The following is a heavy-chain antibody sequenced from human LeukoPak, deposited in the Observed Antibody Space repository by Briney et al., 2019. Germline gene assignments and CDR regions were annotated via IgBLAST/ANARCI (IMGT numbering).Heavy chain of an antibody. CDR2: IIPILGIA. CDR3: ARDLRYYYDSSGYYKY. D-gene: IGHD3-22*01. Sequence: ASVKVSCKASGGTLSSYAISWVRQAPGQGLEWMGRIIPILGIANYAQKFQGRVTITADKSTSTAYMGLSSLRSEDTAVYYCARDLRYYYDSSGYYKYWGQGTQVTVSS. CDR1: GGTLSSYA. J-gene: IGHJ4*02. V-gene: IGHV1-69*04.